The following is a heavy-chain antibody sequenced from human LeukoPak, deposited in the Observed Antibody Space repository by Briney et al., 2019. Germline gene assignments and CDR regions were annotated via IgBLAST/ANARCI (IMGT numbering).Heavy chain of an antibody. CDR1: GITVSSNY. J-gene: IGHJ4*02. CDR2: IYSGGST. V-gene: IGHV3-53*01. Sequence: GGSLRLSCAASGITVSSNYMSWVRQAPGKGLEWVSVIYSGGSTYYADSVKGRFTISRDNSKNTLYLQMNSLRAEDTAVYYCARDTGSSGWYGYWGQGTLATVSS. D-gene: IGHD6-19*01. CDR3: ARDTGSSGWYGY.